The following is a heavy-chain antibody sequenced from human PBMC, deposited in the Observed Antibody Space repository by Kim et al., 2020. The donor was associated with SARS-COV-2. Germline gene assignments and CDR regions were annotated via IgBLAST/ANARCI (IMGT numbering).Heavy chain of an antibody. V-gene: IGHV4-59*01. D-gene: IGHD2-2*01. J-gene: IGHJ4*02. Sequence: SETLSLTCTVSGGSINSYSWSWIRQPPGKGLEWIGYIYYSGSTNYNPSLKSRVTISVDTSRIQFSLKLSSVTAADTAVYYCARERIGYCSSTSCSLHFDYWGQGTLVTVSS. CDR3: ARERIGYCSSTSCSLHFDY. CDR2: IYYSGST. CDR1: GGSINSYS.